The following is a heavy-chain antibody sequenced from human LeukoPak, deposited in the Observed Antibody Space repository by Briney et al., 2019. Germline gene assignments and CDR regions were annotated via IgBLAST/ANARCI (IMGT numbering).Heavy chain of an antibody. V-gene: IGHV1-69*01. J-gene: IGHJ4*02. CDR2: ILPLFGTP. D-gene: IGHD6-19*01. Sequence: ASVKVSCKPSGRTLTSYVINWVRQAPGQGLEGMGGILPLFGTPNYAQRFQRRLTITPDESTNTVYMELSSLRFDDTAVYYCASLPETYSSGLYTVDYWGQGTLLTVSS. CDR3: ASLPETYSSGLYTVDY. CDR1: GRTLTSYV.